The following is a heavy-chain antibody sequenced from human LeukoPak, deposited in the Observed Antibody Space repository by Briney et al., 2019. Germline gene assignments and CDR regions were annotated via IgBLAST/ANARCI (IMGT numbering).Heavy chain of an antibody. V-gene: IGHV1-69*04. CDR3: ARECSGGSCYPGY. CDR1: GGTFSSYA. J-gene: IGHJ4*02. D-gene: IGHD2-15*01. Sequence: ASVKVSCKASGGTFSSYAISWVRQAPGQGLEWMGRIIPILGIANYAQKFQGRVTITADKSTSTAYMELSSLRFEDTAVYYCARECSGGSCYPGYWGQGTLVTVSS. CDR2: IIPILGIA.